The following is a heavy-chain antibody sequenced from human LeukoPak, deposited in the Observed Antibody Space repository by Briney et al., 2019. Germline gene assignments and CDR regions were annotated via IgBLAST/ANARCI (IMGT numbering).Heavy chain of an antibody. CDR3: ARASTRRTTVTTSLD. J-gene: IGHJ4*02. CDR1: GGSISSYY. Sequence: KPSETLSLTCTVSGGSISSYYWSWIRQPAGKGLEWIGRIYTSGSTNYNPSLKSRVTMSVDTSKNQFSLKLSSVTAADTAVYYCARASTRRTTVTTSLDWGQGTLVTVSS. CDR2: IYTSGST. D-gene: IGHD4-17*01. V-gene: IGHV4-4*07.